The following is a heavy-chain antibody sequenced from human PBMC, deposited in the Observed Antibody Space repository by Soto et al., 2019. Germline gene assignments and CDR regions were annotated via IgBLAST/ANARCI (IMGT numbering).Heavy chain of an antibody. CDR3: ARVAAGSYHNSLGY. CDR1: GYTFTSYG. CDR2: ISAYNGNT. Sequence: ASVKVSCKASGYTFTSYGISWVRQAPGQGLEWMGWISAYNGNTNYAQKLQGRVTMTTDTSTSTAYMELRSLRSDDTAVYYCARVAAGSYHNSLGYWGQGTLVTVSS. J-gene: IGHJ4*02. V-gene: IGHV1-18*01. D-gene: IGHD3-10*01.